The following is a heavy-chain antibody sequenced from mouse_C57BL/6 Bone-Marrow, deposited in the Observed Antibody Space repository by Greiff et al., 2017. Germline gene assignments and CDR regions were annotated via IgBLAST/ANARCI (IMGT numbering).Heavy chain of an antibody. CDR2: ISYEGSN. J-gene: IGHJ3*01. Sequence: ESGPGLVKPSQSLSLTCSVTGYSITSGYYWNWIRQFPGNKLEWMGYISYEGSNNYNPSLKNRTSITCSTSKNQFFLNVHCLTTEDTATDYCARDEGVITTAPFAYWGQGTLVTVSA. V-gene: IGHV3-6*01. CDR1: GYSITSGYY. D-gene: IGHD1-1*01. CDR3: ARDEGVITTAPFAY.